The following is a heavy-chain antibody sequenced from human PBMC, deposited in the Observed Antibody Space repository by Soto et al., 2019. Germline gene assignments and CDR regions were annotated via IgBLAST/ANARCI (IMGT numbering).Heavy chain of an antibody. V-gene: IGHV3-33*01. CDR1: GFTFSSYG. CDR3: ARDPDGSIAVAGTGRGGMNYYYYMDV. J-gene: IGHJ6*03. Sequence: QVQLVESGGGVVQPGRSLRLSCAASGFTFSSYGMYWVRQAPGKGLEWVAVIWYDGSNKYYADSVKGRFTISRDNSKNTLYLQMNSLRAEDTAVYYCARDPDGSIAVAGTGRGGMNYYYYMDVWGKGTTVTVSS. CDR2: IWYDGSNK. D-gene: IGHD6-19*01.